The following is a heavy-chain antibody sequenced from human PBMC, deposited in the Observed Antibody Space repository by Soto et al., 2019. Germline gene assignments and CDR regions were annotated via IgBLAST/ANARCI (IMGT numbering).Heavy chain of an antibody. CDR2: IDTSSGTK. V-gene: IGHV3-48*01. J-gene: IGHJ4*02. D-gene: IGHD5-12*01. CDR1: GFTFTRYS. CDR3: ARGGVTTIFGDS. Sequence: EVQLVESGGGLVQPRGSLRVSCAASGFTFTRYSMNWVRQAPGKGLEWLSYIDTSSGTKYYADSVKGRFIISRDNAKNSLFLQMNSLRGEDTAVYYCARGGVTTIFGDSWGQGTLVTVSS.